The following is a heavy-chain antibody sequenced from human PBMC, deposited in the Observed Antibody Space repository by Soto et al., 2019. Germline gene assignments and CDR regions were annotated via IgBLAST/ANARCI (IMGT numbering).Heavy chain of an antibody. D-gene: IGHD3-9*01. CDR3: ARSRPGYYFDF. J-gene: IGHJ4*02. CDR1: GFTFGTVW. CDR2: IKEDGSEK. V-gene: IGHV3-7*01. Sequence: PGGSLRLSCAASGFTFGTVWMTWVRQAPGKGLEWVANIKEDGSEKYYVDSVKGRFTISRDNAKNSLYLQLNSLRAEDTAVYYCARSRPGYYFDFWGLGTLVTVSS.